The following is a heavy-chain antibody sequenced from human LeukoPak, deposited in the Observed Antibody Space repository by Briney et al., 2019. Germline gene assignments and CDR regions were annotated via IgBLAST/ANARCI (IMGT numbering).Heavy chain of an antibody. CDR3: ASQHRWGVEMATPFDY. CDR1: GFSFSDYY. CDR2: ISSSGATI. Sequence: GGSLRLSCAASGFSFSDYYMSWIRQAPGKGPEWISYISSSGATINYADSVKGRFTTSRDNAKRTLDLQMDSLRAEDTAVYYCASQHRWGVEMATPFDYWGQGTLVTVSS. D-gene: IGHD5-24*01. V-gene: IGHV3-11*01. J-gene: IGHJ4*02.